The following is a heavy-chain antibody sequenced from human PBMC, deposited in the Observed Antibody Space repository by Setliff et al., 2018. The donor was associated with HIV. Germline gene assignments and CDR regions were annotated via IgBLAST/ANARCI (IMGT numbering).Heavy chain of an antibody. CDR1: GGSLSGYY. CDR2: INHSGST. D-gene: IGHD6-6*01. Sequence: SETLSLTCAVYGGSLSGYYWSWIRQSPGKGLEWIGEINHSGSTNYNPSLKSRVTMSVDTSKNQFSLKLSSVTAADTAVYYCARVFTAGRREYYFDLWGQGTLVTVS. CDR3: ARVFTAGRREYYFDL. J-gene: IGHJ4*02. V-gene: IGHV4-34*10.